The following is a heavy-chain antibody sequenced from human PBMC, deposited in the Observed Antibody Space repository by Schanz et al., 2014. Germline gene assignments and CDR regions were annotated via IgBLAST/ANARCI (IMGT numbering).Heavy chain of an antibody. V-gene: IGHV3-30*18. D-gene: IGHD3-10*01. Sequence: QVQLVESGGGVVQPGRSLRLSCAASGFTFSTHAMHWVRQAPGKGLEWVALVSSDGNNDYYTDSVKGRFTISRDNSKNTVHLQMNSLRAEDTAVYYCAKQHIVRGVIYLNWFDSWRQGTLVTVSS. J-gene: IGHJ5*01. CDR2: VSSDGNND. CDR3: AKQHIVRGVIYLNWFDS. CDR1: GFTFSTHA.